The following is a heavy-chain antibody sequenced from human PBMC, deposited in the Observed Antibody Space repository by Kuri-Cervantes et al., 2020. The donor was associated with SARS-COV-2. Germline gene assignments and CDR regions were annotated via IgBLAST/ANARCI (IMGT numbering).Heavy chain of an antibody. CDR1: GYIFTDHA. D-gene: IGHD3-10*01. J-gene: IGHJ3*02. CDR3: AGLWFGESDAFDI. V-gene: IGHV1-3*04. Sequence: ASVKVSCKASGYIFTDHAMHWVRQAPGQRLEWMGWINTANGNTKYSQKFQGRVTITRDTSASTAYMELSSLRSEDTAVYYCAGLWFGESDAFDIWGQGTMVTVSS. CDR2: INTANGNT.